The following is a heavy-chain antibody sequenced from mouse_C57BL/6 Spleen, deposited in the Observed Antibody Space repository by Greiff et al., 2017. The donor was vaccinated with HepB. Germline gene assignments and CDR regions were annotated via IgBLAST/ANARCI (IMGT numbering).Heavy chain of an antibody. V-gene: IGHV5-9*01. D-gene: IGHD1-1*01. Sequence: EVMLVESGGGLVKPGGSLKLSCAASGFTFSSYTMSWVRQTPEKRLEWVATISGGGGNTYYPDSVKGRFTISRDNAKNTLYLQMSSLRSEDTALYYSTLPLTTVFPNYWVHLTTLTVSS. CDR3: TLPLTTVFPNY. CDR2: ISGGGGNT. J-gene: IGHJ2*01. CDR1: GFTFSSYT.